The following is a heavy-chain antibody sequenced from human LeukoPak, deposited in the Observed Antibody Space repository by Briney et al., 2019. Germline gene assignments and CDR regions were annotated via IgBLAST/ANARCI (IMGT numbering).Heavy chain of an antibody. J-gene: IGHJ4*02. D-gene: IGHD1-26*01. Sequence: GGSLKLSCAASGFTFSGSAMHWVRQASGKGLEWVGRIRSKANSYATAYAATVKGRFTIYRDDSRNTAYLQMNSLKTEDTAVYYCTRHQRDSGSYPWDYWGQGTLVTVSS. V-gene: IGHV3-73*01. CDR3: TRHQRDSGSYPWDY. CDR1: GFTFSGSA. CDR2: IRSKANSYAT.